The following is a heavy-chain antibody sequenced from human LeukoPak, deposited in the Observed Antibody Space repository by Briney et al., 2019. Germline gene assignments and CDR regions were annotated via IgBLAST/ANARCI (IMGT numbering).Heavy chain of an antibody. Sequence: GRSLGLSCAASGFTFDDYAMHWVRQAPGKGLEWVSGISWNGDNIGYADSVKGRFTISRDKAKNSLHLQMNSLRLEDMALYYCAKDRSSGNPWSPYYFDYWGQGTLVTVSS. CDR2: ISWNGDNI. V-gene: IGHV3-9*03. CDR3: AKDRSSGNPWSPYYFDY. CDR1: GFTFDDYA. D-gene: IGHD1-26*01. J-gene: IGHJ4*02.